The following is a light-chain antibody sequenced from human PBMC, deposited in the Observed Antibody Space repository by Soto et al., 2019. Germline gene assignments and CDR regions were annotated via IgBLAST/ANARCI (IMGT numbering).Light chain of an antibody. Sequence: EIVLTQSPGTLSLSPGERATLSCRASQSVSSSYLAWYQQKPGQAPRLLIYDASRRATGIPDRFSGSGSGTDFTLTISRLEPEDFVVYYCQQYGTSLLTFGGGTKVEIK. V-gene: IGKV3-20*01. CDR3: QQYGTSLLT. J-gene: IGKJ4*01. CDR1: QSVSSSY. CDR2: DAS.